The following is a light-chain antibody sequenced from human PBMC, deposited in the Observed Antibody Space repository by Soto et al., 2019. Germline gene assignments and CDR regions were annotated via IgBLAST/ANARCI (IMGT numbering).Light chain of an antibody. Sequence: QSVLTQPPSASGTPGQRVTISCSGRSSNIGSNTVNWYQQLPGTAPKLLFYSNNQRPSGVPDRFSGSKSGTSASLAISGLQSEDEADYYCATWDDNMNGYVFGTGTKVTVL. CDR1: SSNIGSNT. CDR3: ATWDDNMNGYV. J-gene: IGLJ1*01. V-gene: IGLV1-44*01. CDR2: SNN.